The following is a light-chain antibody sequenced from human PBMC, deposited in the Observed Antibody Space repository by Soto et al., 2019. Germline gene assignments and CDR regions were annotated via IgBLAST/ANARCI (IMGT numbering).Light chain of an antibody. CDR2: GAS. J-gene: IGKJ1*01. V-gene: IGKV3-20*01. CDR3: QQYGSSPRT. CDR1: QSVSSSY. Sequence: EIVVTQSPGTLSLSPGERATLSCRASQSVSSSYLAWYQQKPGQAPRLLIYGASSRATGIPDRFSGSGSGTDFTLTIGRLEPEDFAVYYCQQYGSSPRTFGQGTKV.